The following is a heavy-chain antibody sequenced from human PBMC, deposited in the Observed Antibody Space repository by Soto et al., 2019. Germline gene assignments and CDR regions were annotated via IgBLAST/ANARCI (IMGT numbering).Heavy chain of an antibody. Sequence: SSETLSLTCTVSGGSISSYYWSWIRQPPGKGLEWIGYIYYSGSTNYNPSLKSRVTISVDTSKNQFSLKLSSVTAADTAVYYCARGYYDSSGYYYLNFDYWGQGTLVTVSS. D-gene: IGHD3-22*01. V-gene: IGHV4-59*01. CDR2: IYYSGST. J-gene: IGHJ4*02. CDR1: GGSISSYY. CDR3: ARGYYDSSGYYYLNFDY.